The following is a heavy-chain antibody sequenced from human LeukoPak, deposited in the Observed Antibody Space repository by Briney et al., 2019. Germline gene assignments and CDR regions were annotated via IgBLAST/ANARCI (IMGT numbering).Heavy chain of an antibody. CDR1: GDSVSSNSAA. CDR2: TYYRSKWYN. CDR3: ARASSGSYYPDWYFDL. J-gene: IGHJ2*01. D-gene: IGHD1-26*01. V-gene: IGHV6-1*01. Sequence: SQTLSLTCAISGDSVSSNSAAWNWIRQSPSRGLEWLGRTYYRSKWYNDYAVSVKSRITINPDTSENQFSLQLNSVTPEDTAVYYCARASSGSYYPDWYFDLWGRGTLVTVSS.